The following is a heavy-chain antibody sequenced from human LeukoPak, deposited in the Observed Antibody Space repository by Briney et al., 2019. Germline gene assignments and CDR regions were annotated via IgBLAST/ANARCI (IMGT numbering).Heavy chain of an antibody. CDR3: AREAAIETGPVEVWFDP. CDR1: GYTFTSYY. Sequence: ASVKVSCKASGYTFTSYYMHWVRQAPGQGLEWMGIINPSGGSTRYAQKFQGRVTMTRDTSTSTVYMELSSLRPEDTAVYYCAREAAIETGPVEVWFDPWGQGTLVTVSS. V-gene: IGHV1-46*01. CDR2: INPSGGST. D-gene: IGHD2-2*01. J-gene: IGHJ5*02.